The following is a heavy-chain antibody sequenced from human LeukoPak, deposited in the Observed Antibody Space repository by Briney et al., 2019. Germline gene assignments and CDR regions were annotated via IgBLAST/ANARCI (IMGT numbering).Heavy chain of an antibody. CDR3: ARGAIGTTRTYYYYGMDV. V-gene: IGHV4-34*01. CDR1: GGSFSGYY. CDR2: INHSGST. Sequence: SETLSLTCAVYGGSFSGYYWSWIRQPPGKGLEWIGEINHSGSTNYNPSLKSRVTISVDTSKNHFSLKLSSVTAADTAVYYCARGAIGTTRTYYYYGMDVWGQGTTVTVSS. J-gene: IGHJ6*02. D-gene: IGHD1-7*01.